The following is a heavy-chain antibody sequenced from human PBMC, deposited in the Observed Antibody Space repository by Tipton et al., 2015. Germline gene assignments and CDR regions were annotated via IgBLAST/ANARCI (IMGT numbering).Heavy chain of an antibody. V-gene: IGHV3-30*18. Sequence: SLRLSCAASGFGFSGYAMHWVRQPPGKGLEWVADISYDGSVKHYGNSVKGRFTISRDNTRNTMYLQMSSLRTDDTALYFCAKTNMVAAFDYWGQGTLVTVSS. CDR1: GFGFSGYA. J-gene: IGHJ4*02. D-gene: IGHD5-12*01. CDR2: ISYDGSVK. CDR3: AKTNMVAAFDY.